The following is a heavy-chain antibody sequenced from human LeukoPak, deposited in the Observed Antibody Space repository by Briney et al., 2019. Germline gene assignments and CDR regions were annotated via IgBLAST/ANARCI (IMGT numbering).Heavy chain of an antibody. V-gene: IGHV4-59*08. Sequence: SETLSLTCTVSGGSISNFYWSWIRQPPGKGLEWIGYIFYSGSANYNPSLKSRVTISVVTSKNQFSLRLTSVTAADTAVYYCARGNGWYYPWGQGTLVTVSS. CDR1: GGSISNFY. D-gene: IGHD6-19*01. CDR2: IFYSGSA. J-gene: IGHJ5*02. CDR3: ARGNGWYYP.